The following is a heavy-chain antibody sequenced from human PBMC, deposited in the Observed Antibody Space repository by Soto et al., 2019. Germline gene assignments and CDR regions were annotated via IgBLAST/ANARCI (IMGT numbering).Heavy chain of an antibody. CDR1: GFTFSSYA. CDR2: ISGSDDST. V-gene: IGHV3-23*01. Sequence: GGSLRLSCAASGFTFSSYAMSWVRQAPGKGLEWVSVISGSDDSTYYADSVKGRFTISRDNSKNTLYLQMNSLRAEDTAVYYCAKDQMSDYYYDSSAYDWGQGTLVTVSS. J-gene: IGHJ4*02. CDR3: AKDQMSDYYYDSSAYD. D-gene: IGHD3-22*01.